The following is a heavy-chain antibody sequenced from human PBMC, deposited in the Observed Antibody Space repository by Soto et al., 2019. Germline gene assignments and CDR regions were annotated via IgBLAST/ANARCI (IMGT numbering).Heavy chain of an antibody. CDR2: IIPIFGTA. CDR1: GSTFSSYA. Sequence: SVKVSCKASGSTFSSYAISWVRQAPGQGLEWMGGIIPIFGTANYAQKFQGRVTITADESTSTAYMELSSLRSEDTAVYYCARALNDYGDYEPLYWGQGTLVTVSS. D-gene: IGHD4-17*01. CDR3: ARALNDYGDYEPLY. V-gene: IGHV1-69*13. J-gene: IGHJ4*02.